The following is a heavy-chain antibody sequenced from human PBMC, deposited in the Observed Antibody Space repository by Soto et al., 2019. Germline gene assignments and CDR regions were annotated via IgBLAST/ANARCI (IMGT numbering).Heavy chain of an antibody. Sequence: ASVKVSCKASGYTFTSYGICWVRQAPGQGLEWMGWISAYNGNTNYAQKLQGRVTMTTDTSTSTAYMELRSLRSDDTAVYYCARSASSWFKGWFDPWGQGTLVTVSS. J-gene: IGHJ5*02. V-gene: IGHV1-18*01. CDR2: ISAYNGNT. CDR3: ARSASSWFKGWFDP. CDR1: GYTFTSYG. D-gene: IGHD6-13*01.